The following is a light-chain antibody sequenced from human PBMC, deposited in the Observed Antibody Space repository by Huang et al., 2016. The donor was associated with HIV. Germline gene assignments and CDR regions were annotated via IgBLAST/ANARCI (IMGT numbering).Light chain of an antibody. CDR2: GAS. Sequence: EIVMTQSPATLSVSPGEGATLSCRSSQSVRSNFSWYQQKPGQAPRLLIFGASTRATGSPARFSGGRAGTEFTITISSLQSEDFALYYCQQYNNWPPTTFGQGTRLEIK. CDR3: QQYNNWPPTT. J-gene: IGKJ5*01. V-gene: IGKV3-15*01. CDR1: QSVRSN.